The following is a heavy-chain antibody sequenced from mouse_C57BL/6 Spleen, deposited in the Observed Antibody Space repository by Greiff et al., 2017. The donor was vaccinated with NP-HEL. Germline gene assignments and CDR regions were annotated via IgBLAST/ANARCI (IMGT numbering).Heavy chain of an antibody. V-gene: IGHV1-52*01. J-gene: IGHJ1*03. Sequence: QVQLQQPGAELVRPGSSVKLSCKASGYTFTSYWMHWVKQRPIQGLEWIGNIDPSDSETHSNQKFKDKATLTVDKSSSTAYMQLSSLTSEDSAVYYCARPIRGYFDVWGTGTTVTVSS. CDR3: ARPIRGYFDV. CDR2: IDPSDSET. CDR1: GYTFTSYW.